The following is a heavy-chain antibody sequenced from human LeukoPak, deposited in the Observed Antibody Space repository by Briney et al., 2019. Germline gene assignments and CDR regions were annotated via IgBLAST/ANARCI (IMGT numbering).Heavy chain of an antibody. Sequence: AGGSLRLSCAASGFTFSSYSMNWVRQAPGKGLEWVSSISSSSSYIYYADSVKGRFTISRDNAKNSLYLQMNSLRAEDTAVYYCARGFTVTLKNWFDPWGQGTLVTVSS. V-gene: IGHV3-21*01. CDR1: GFTFSSYS. CDR3: ARGFTVTLKNWFDP. D-gene: IGHD4-17*01. CDR2: ISSSSSYI. J-gene: IGHJ5*02.